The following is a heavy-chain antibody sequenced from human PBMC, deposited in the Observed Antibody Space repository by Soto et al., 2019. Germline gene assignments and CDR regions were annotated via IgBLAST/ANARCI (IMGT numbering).Heavy chain of an antibody. Sequence: SETLSLTCSVSGGSISSGYYYWSWIRQPPGKGLEWIGNIYYSGNTYYNPSLKSRLIISIDTSKNQFSLKVGSVTAADTAVYYCAREAIHYYDSSGQIDYWGQGTLVTVSS. CDR2: IYYSGNT. J-gene: IGHJ4*02. V-gene: IGHV4-30-4*01. CDR1: GGSISSGYYY. CDR3: AREAIHYYDSSGQIDY. D-gene: IGHD3-22*01.